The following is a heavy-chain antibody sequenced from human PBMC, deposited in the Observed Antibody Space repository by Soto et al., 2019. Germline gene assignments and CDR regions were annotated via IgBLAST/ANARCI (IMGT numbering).Heavy chain of an antibody. CDR2: INHSGST. Sequence: SETLSLTCAVYGGSFSGYYWSWIRQPPGKGLEWIGEINHSGSTNHNPSLKSRVTISVDTSKNQFSLKLSSVTAADTAVYYCARGSGSYGYPYYYGMDVWGQGTTVTVSS. D-gene: IGHD5-18*01. CDR3: ARGSGSYGYPYYYGMDV. CDR1: GGSFSGYY. J-gene: IGHJ6*02. V-gene: IGHV4-34*01.